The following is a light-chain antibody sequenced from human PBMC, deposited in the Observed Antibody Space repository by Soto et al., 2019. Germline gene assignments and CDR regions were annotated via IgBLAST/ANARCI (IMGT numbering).Light chain of an antibody. CDR1: SSDVGGYNY. CDR2: DVT. CDR3: SSYTSSGTPYV. Sequence: QSALTQPASVSGSPGQSITISCTGTSSDVGGYNYVSWYQQHPGKAPKLLIYDVTNRPSGVSNRFSGSKSGNTASLTISGLQAEGEADYYCSSYTSSGTPYVFGTGTKVTVL. V-gene: IGLV2-14*01. J-gene: IGLJ1*01.